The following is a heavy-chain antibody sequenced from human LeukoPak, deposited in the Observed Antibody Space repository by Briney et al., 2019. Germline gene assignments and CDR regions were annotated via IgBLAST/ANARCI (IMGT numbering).Heavy chain of an antibody. J-gene: IGHJ6*02. V-gene: IGHV3-48*04. Sequence: GGSLRLSCAASGFTFSSYSMNWVRQAPGKGLEWVSYISSSSSTIYYADSVKGRFTISRDNAKNSLYLQMNSLRAEDTAVYYCARAPHYSNYGPYYYGMDVWGQGTTVTVSS. CDR3: ARAPHYSNYGPYYYGMDV. CDR1: GFTFSSYS. D-gene: IGHD4-11*01. CDR2: ISSSSSTI.